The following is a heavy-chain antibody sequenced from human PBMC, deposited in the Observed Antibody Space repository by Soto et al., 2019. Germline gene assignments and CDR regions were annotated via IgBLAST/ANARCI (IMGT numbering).Heavy chain of an antibody. V-gene: IGHV4-59*08. CDR2: IYYSGST. Sequence: PSETLSLTCTVSGGSISSYYWSWIRQPPGKGLEWIGYIYYSGSTNYNPSLKSRVTISVDTSKNQFSLKLSSVTAADTAVYYCARHGVAAALSNYFDYWGQGTLVTVSS. CDR3: ARHGVAAALSNYFDY. J-gene: IGHJ4*02. D-gene: IGHD2-2*01. CDR1: GGSISSYY.